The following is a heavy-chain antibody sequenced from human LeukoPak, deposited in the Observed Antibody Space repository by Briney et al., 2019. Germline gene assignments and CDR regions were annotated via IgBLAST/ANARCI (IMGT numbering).Heavy chain of an antibody. D-gene: IGHD1-14*01. CDR1: GFTFSSYA. CDR3: ARGAGAWGTRSFDY. CDR2: ISGSGGST. Sequence: GGSLRLSCAASGFTFSSYAMSWVRQAPGKGLEWVSVISGSGGSTYYADSVKGRFTISRDNSKNTLYLQMNSLRAEDTAVYYCARGAGAWGTRSFDYWGQGTLVTVSS. V-gene: IGHV3-23*01. J-gene: IGHJ4*02.